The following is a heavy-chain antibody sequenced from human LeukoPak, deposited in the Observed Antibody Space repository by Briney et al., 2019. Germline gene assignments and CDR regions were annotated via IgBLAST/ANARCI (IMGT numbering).Heavy chain of an antibody. J-gene: IGHJ4*02. CDR1: GFTFTSFG. D-gene: IGHD4-17*01. CDR3: AKSRTKYGDSLVDY. CDR2: ISGSSGST. V-gene: IGHV3-23*01. Sequence: GGSLRLSGAASGFTFTSFGMTWVRQPPGKGLEWVSSISGSSGSTYYADSVKGRFTISRDNSKNTLYLQMNSLGSEDTAVYYCAKSRTKYGDSLVDYWGQGTLVTVSS.